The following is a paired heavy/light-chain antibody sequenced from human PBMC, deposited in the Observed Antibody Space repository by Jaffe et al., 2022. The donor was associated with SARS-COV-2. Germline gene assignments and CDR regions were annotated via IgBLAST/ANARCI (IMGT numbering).Light chain of an antibody. CDR1: SSNIGADYD. CDR3: QSYDSSLVV. CDR2: GNS. Sequence: QSVLTQPPSVSGAPGQRVTISCTGSSSNIGADYDVHWFQQLPGTAPKLLIYGNSNRPSGVPDRFSGSKSGTSASLAITGLQAEDEAAYYCQSYDSSLVVFGGGTKLTVL. J-gene: IGLJ3*02. V-gene: IGLV1-40*01.
Heavy chain of an antibody. J-gene: IGHJ1*01. CDR1: GGSVSSSSYY. CDR2: VHYSGRT. CDR3: ARLPVGMITFGGAITH. Sequence: QLQLQESGPGLVKPSETLSLTCTVSGGSVSSSSYYWGWIRQPPGKGLEWIGSVHYSGRTHYNPSLKSRVTISVDTSKNEFSLKLSSVTAADTAVYYCARLPVGMITFGGAITHWGQGTLVTVSS. V-gene: IGHV4-39*01. D-gene: IGHD3-16*01.